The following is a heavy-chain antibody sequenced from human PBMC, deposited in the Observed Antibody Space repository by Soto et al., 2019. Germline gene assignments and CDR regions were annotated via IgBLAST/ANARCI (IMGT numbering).Heavy chain of an antibody. CDR1: GFTFSSYA. D-gene: IGHD2-2*01. CDR3: ARDSVVPAAIYYYGMDV. CDR2: ISYDGSNK. Sequence: GGSLRLSCAASGFTFSSYAMHWVRQAPGKGLEWVAVISYDGSNKYYADSVKGRFTISRDNSKNTLYLQMNSLRAEDTAVYYCARDSVVPAAIYYYGMDVWGQGTTVTVSS. V-gene: IGHV3-30-3*01. J-gene: IGHJ6*02.